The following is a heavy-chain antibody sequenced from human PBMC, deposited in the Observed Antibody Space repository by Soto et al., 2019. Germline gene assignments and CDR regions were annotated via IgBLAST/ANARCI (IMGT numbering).Heavy chain of an antibody. Sequence: GDSLKISCKGSGYSFTSYWIGWVRQMPGKGLEWMGIIYPGDSDTRYSPSFQGQVTISADKSISTAYLPWSSLKASDTAMYYCPSKYSYGPAPWLRNYYYCGMGVWGQGTTIAVSS. CDR2: IYPGDSDT. CDR1: GYSFTSYW. CDR3: PSKYSYGPAPWLRNYYYCGMGV. D-gene: IGHD5-18*01. J-gene: IGHJ6*02. V-gene: IGHV5-51*01.